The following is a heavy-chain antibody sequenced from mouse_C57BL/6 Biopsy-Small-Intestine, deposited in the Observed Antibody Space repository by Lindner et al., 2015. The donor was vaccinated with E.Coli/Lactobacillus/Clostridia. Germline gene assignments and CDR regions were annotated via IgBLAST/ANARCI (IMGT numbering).Heavy chain of an antibody. CDR2: INPYNGDN. D-gene: IGHD1-1*01. CDR1: GYSFTGYF. V-gene: IGHV1-20*01. Sequence: VQLQESGPELVKPGASVKMSCKASGYSFTGYFMNWVKQSHGKSLEWIGRINPYNGDNYNPNFKGKATLTVDKSSSTVHMELRSLTSEDSAVYYCTRTGNYVRGAMDYWGQGTPVTVSS. CDR3: TRTGNYVRGAMDY. J-gene: IGHJ4*01.